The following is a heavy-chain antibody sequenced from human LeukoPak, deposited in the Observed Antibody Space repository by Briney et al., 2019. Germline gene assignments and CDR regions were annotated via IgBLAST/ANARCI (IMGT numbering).Heavy chain of an antibody. CDR3: ARGSQYYYYMDV. Sequence: GSVKVSCKASGYTFTGYYMHWVRQAPGQGLEWMGWINPNSGGTNYAQKLQGRVTMTTDTSTSTAYMELRSLRSDDTAVYYCARGSQYYYYMDVWGKGTTVTVSS. CDR2: INPNSGGT. CDR1: GYTFTGYY. J-gene: IGHJ6*03. V-gene: IGHV1-2*02.